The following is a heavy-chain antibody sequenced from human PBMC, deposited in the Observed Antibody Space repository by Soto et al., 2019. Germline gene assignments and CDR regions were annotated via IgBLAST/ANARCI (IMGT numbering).Heavy chain of an antibody. Sequence: PSETLSLTCTVSGGSISSYYWSWIRQPPGKGLEWIGYIYYSGSTNYNPSLKSRVTISVDTSKNQFSLMLSFVTVVDMALYYCARHRPLHTFNFDYWGQGTLVTVSS. CDR2: IYYSGST. CDR3: ARHRPLHTFNFDY. J-gene: IGHJ4*02. D-gene: IGHD6-6*01. V-gene: IGHV4-59*08. CDR1: GGSISSYY.